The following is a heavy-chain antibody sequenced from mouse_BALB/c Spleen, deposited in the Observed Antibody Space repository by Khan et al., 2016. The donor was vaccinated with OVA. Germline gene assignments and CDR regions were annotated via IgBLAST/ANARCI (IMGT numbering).Heavy chain of an antibody. CDR1: GYTFTSYV. J-gene: IGHJ3*01. D-gene: IGHD1-2*01. Sequence: VRLQQSGPELVKPGASVKMSCMASGYTFTSYVIHWVRQKPGQDLEWIGYIYPYNDDTKYNEKFKGKATLTSDKSSSTAFMELSSLTSEDSAVYYCTRQRRLQGFPDWGQGTLVTVSA. CDR2: IYPYNDDT. CDR3: TRQRRLQGFPD. V-gene: IGHV1S136*01.